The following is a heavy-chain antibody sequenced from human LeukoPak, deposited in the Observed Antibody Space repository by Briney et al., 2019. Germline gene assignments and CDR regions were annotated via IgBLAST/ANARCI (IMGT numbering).Heavy chain of an antibody. V-gene: IGHV3-30-3*01. CDR2: ISYDGSNK. CDR3: ARDIAIFGVVIPTYYFDY. Sequence: GGSLRLSCAASGFTFSSYAMHWVRQAPGKGLEWVAVISYDGSNKYYADSVKGRFTISRDNSKNTLCLQMNSLRAEDTAVYYCARDIAIFGVVIPTYYFDYWGQGTLVTVSS. CDR1: GFTFSSYA. J-gene: IGHJ4*02. D-gene: IGHD3-3*01.